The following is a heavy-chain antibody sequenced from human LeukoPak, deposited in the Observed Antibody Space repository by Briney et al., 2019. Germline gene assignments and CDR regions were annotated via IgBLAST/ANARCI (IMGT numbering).Heavy chain of an antibody. D-gene: IGHD5-12*01. CDR1: GYTYTSYD. CDR2: MNPNSGNT. CDR3: ARSPKGELGDSGYDHGFDY. Sequence: ASVKLSCKATGYTYTSYDINWVRHATGQGLEWMVWMNPNSGNTGYAQKFQGRVTMTRNTSISTAYMELSSLRSEDAAVYYCARSPKGELGDSGYDHGFDYWGQGTLVTVSS. V-gene: IGHV1-8*02. J-gene: IGHJ4*02.